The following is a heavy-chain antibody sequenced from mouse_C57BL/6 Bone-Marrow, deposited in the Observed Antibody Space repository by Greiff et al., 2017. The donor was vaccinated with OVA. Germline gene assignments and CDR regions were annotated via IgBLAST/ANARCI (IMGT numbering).Heavy chain of an antibody. Sequence: QVQLQQSGAELVKPGASVKLSCKASGYTFTEYTIHWVKQRSGQGLEWIGWFYPGSGSIKYNEKFKDKATLTADKSSSTVYMELSRLTSEDSAVYFCARHEETGGGYYFWYFDVWGTGTTVTVSS. CDR2: FYPGSGSI. J-gene: IGHJ1*03. D-gene: IGHD2-3*01. CDR3: ARHEETGGGYYFWYFDV. V-gene: IGHV1-62-2*01. CDR1: GYTFTEYT.